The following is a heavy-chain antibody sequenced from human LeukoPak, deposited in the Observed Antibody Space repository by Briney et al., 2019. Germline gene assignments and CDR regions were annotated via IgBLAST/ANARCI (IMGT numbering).Heavy chain of an antibody. Sequence: SEPLSLTCTVSVGSISSYYWSWIRQPPGKGLEWIGYIYTSGSTNYNPSPKSRVTISVDTSKNQFSLKLSSVTAADTAVYCCARQPTRRKRLLCDYWGQGTQGTVFS. CDR2: IYTSGST. D-gene: IGHD2-2*01. CDR3: ARQPTRRKRLLCDY. CDR1: VGSISSYY. J-gene: IGHJ4*02. V-gene: IGHV4-4*09.